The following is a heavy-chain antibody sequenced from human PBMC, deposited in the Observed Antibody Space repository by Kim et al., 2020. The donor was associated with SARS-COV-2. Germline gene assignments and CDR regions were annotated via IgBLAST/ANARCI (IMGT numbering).Heavy chain of an antibody. CDR3: ARERVAGALDYYMDV. D-gene: IGHD6-19*01. V-gene: IGHV3-30*07. J-gene: IGHJ6*03. Sequence: DSVKGRVTISRDNSKNTLYLQMNSRRAEDTAVYYGARERVAGALDYYMDVWGKGTTVTVSS.